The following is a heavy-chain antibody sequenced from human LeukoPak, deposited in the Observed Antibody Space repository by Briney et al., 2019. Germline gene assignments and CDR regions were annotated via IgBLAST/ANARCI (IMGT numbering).Heavy chain of an antibody. D-gene: IGHD3-22*01. Sequence: GGSLRLSCAASGFTFSSYAMSWVRQAPGKGLEWVSAISGSGGSTYYADSVKGRFTISRDNSKNTLYLQMNSLRAEDTAVYYCARGGTAMIVVVRFDYWGQGTLVTVSS. CDR2: ISGSGGST. CDR3: ARGGTAMIVVVRFDY. V-gene: IGHV3-23*01. J-gene: IGHJ4*02. CDR1: GFTFSSYA.